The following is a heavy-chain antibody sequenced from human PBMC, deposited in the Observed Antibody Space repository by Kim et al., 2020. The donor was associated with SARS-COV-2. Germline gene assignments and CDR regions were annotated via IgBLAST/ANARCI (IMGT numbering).Heavy chain of an antibody. V-gene: IGHV4-59*09. CDR3: ARGSSGWYEGWFDP. J-gene: IGHJ5*02. D-gene: IGHD6-19*01. Sequence: NPSLKSRVTISVDTSKNQFSLKLSSVTAADTAVYYCARGSSGWYEGWFDPWGQGTLVTVSS.